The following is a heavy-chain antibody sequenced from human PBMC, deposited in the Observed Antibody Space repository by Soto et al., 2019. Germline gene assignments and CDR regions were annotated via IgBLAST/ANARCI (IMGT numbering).Heavy chain of an antibody. CDR2: IKSKTDGGTT. D-gene: IGHD4-17*01. J-gene: IGHJ4*02. V-gene: IGHV3-15*07. CDR1: GFTFSNAW. Sequence: GGSLRLSCAASGFTFSNAWMNWVRQAPGKGLEWVGRIKSKTDGGTTDYAAPVKGRFTISRDDSKNTLYLQMNSLKTEDIAVYYCTTASSYGDYDFDYWGQGTLVTVSS. CDR3: TTASSYGDYDFDY.